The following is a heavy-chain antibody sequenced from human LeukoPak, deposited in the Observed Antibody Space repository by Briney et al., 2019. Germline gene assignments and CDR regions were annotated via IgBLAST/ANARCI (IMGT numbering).Heavy chain of an antibody. J-gene: IGHJ3*02. CDR2: IYYSGST. V-gene: IGHV4-59*01. CDR3: ARDRRRYYGSGLHAFDI. CDR1: GGPISSYY. D-gene: IGHD3-10*01. Sequence: SETLSLTCTVSGGPISSYYWSWIRQPPGKGLEWIGYIYYSGSTNYNPSLKSRVTISVDTSKNQFSLKLSSVTAADTAVYYCARDRRRYYGSGLHAFDIWGQGTMVTVSS.